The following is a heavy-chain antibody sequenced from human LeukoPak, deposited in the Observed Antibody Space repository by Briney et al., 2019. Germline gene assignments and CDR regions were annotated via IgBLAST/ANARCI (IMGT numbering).Heavy chain of an antibody. J-gene: IGHJ3*02. CDR1: GGSISSYY. D-gene: IGHD3-3*01. Sequence: SETLSLTRTVSGGSISSYYWSWIRQPAGKGLEWIGRIYTSGSTNYNPSLKSRVTMSVDTSKNQFSLKLSSVTAADTAVYYCARDNRFLEWAMVDAFDIWGQGTMVTVSS. CDR2: IYTSGST. CDR3: ARDNRFLEWAMVDAFDI. V-gene: IGHV4-4*07.